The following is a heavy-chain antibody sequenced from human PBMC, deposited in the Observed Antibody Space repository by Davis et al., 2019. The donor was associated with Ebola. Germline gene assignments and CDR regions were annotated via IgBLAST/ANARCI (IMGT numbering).Heavy chain of an antibody. Sequence: GGSLRLSCAASGFTFSSCAMHWVRQAPGKGLEWVAVISYDGSNKYYADSVKGRFTISRDNSKNTLYLQMNSLRAEDTAVYYCASASGSYYYYGMDVWGQGTTVTVSS. D-gene: IGHD1-26*01. CDR3: ASASGSYYYYGMDV. CDR1: GFTFSSCA. V-gene: IGHV3-30-3*01. J-gene: IGHJ6*02. CDR2: ISYDGSNK.